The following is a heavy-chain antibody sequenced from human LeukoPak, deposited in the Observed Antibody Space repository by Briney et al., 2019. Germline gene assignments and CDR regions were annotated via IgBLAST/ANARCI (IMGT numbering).Heavy chain of an antibody. Sequence: GASVKVSCKASGYTFTGYYMHWVRQAPGQGPEWMGWINPNSGGTNYAQKFQGRVTMTRDTSISTAYMELSRLRSDDTAVYYCARDRGIYCSSTSCSAGGFDYWGQGTLVTVSS. J-gene: IGHJ4*02. CDR3: ARDRGIYCSSTSCSAGGFDY. D-gene: IGHD2-2*01. V-gene: IGHV1-2*02. CDR2: INPNSGGT. CDR1: GYTFTGYY.